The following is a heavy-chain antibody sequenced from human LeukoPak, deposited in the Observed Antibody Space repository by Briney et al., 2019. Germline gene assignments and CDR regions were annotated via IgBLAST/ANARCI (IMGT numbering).Heavy chain of an antibody. CDR3: AKRGPYYDTSGYYYLDS. J-gene: IGHJ4*02. CDR1: GFGFSTYG. V-gene: IGHV3-30*18. CDR2: ISYDGTNK. Sequence: GGSLRLSCAASGFGFSTYGMHWVRQAPGKGLEWVALISYDGTNKYSVDSVKGRFTISRDNSKNTLYLQMDSLRVEDTAVYYCAKRGPYYDTSGYYYLDSWGQGTLVTVSS. D-gene: IGHD3-22*01.